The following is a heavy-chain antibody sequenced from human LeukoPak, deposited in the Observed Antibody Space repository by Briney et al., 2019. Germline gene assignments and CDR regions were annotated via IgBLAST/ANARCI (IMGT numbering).Heavy chain of an antibody. CDR3: ARQSRRYYYYYYMDV. CDR2: IYYSGST. CDR1: GGSMSSSYYS. V-gene: IGHV4-39*01. J-gene: IGHJ6*03. Sequence: ASETLSLTCTVSGGSMSSSYYSWGWIRQPPGKGLEWIGSIYYSGSTNYNPSLKSRVTISVDTSKNQFSLKLSSVTAADTAVYYCARQSRRYYYYYYMDVWGKGTTVTISS.